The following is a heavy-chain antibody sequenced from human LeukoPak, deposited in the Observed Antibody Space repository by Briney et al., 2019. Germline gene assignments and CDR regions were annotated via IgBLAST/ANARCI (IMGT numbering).Heavy chain of an antibody. V-gene: IGHV4-38-2*02. CDR1: GYSISSGYY. D-gene: IGHD6-6*01. CDR2: IYHSGST. Sequence: SEPLSLTCTVSGYSISSGYYWGWIRQPPGKGLEWIGYIYHSGSTYYNPSLKSRVTISVDRSKNQFSLKLSSVTAADTAVYYCARDGIAARGGDYWGQGTLVTVSS. CDR3: ARDGIAARGGDY. J-gene: IGHJ4*02.